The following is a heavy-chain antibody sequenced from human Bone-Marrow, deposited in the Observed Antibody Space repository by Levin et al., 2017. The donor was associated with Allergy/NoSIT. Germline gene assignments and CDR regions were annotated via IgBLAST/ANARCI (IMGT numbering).Heavy chain of an antibody. CDR1: GYTFTGYY. CDR3: ARSAQWTTVTLGSRSYYYMDV. Sequence: AASVKVSCKASGYTFTGYYMHWVRQAPGQGLEWMGRINPNSGGTNYAQKFQGRVTMTRDTSISTAYMELSRLRSDDTAVYYCARSAQWTTVTLGSRSYYYMDVWGKGTTVTVSS. V-gene: IGHV1-2*06. D-gene: IGHD4-17*01. J-gene: IGHJ6*03. CDR2: INPNSGGT.